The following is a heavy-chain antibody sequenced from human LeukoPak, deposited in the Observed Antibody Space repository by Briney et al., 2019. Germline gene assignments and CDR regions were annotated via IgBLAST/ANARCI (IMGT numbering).Heavy chain of an antibody. CDR2: IIPIFGIA. CDR1: GGTFSSYA. J-gene: IGHJ4*02. Sequence: ASVKVSCKASGGTFSSYAISWVRQAPGRGLEWMGRIIPIFGIANYAQKFQGRVTITADKSTSTAYMELSSLRSEDTAVYYCARDAYSGYDYWDTDMDPNHYWGQGTLVTVSS. V-gene: IGHV1-69*04. D-gene: IGHD5-12*01. CDR3: ARDAYSGYDYWDTDMDPNHY.